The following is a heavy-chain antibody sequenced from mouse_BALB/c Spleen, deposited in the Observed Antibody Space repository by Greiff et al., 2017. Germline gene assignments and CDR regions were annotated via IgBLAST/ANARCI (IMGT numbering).Heavy chain of an antibody. Sequence: QVQLKESGPGLVAPSQSLSITCTVSGFSLTSYGVHWVRQPPGKGLEWLGVIWAGGSTNYNSALMSRLSISKDNSKSQVFLKMNSLQTDDTAMYYCARGYRYDVLYAMDYWGQGTSVTVSS. D-gene: IGHD2-14*01. CDR2: IWAGGST. CDR3: ARGYRYDVLYAMDY. J-gene: IGHJ4*01. V-gene: IGHV2-9*02. CDR1: GFSLTSYG.